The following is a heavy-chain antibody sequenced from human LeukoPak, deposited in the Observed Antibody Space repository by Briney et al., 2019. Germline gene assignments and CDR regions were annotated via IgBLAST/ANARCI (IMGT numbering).Heavy chain of an antibody. CDR3: ARGGVESSSCDY. CDR1: GGPISSSNW. V-gene: IGHV4-4*02. CDR2: IYQSGST. Sequence: SGTLSLTCAVSGGPISSSNWWSWVRQPPGKGLEWIGEIYQSGSTNYNPSLKSRVTISVDKSKNQFSLRLRSVTAADTAVYYCARGGVESSSCDYWGQGTLVTVSS. D-gene: IGHD6-13*01. J-gene: IGHJ4*02.